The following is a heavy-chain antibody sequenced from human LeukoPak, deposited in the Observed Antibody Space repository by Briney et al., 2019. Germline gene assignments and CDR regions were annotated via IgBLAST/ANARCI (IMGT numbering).Heavy chain of an antibody. CDR3: ARDHDYGGNADAFDI. D-gene: IGHD4-23*01. V-gene: IGHV1-18*01. CDR1: GYTFTSYG. J-gene: IGHJ3*02. Sequence: ASVKVSCKASGYTFTSYGISWVRQAPGQGLEWIGWISAYNGNTNYAQKLQGRVTMTTDTSTSTAYMELRSLRSEDTAVYYCARDHDYGGNADAFDIWGQGTMVTVSS. CDR2: ISAYNGNT.